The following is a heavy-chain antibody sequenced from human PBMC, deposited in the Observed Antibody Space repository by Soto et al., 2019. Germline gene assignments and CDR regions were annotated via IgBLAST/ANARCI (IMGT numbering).Heavy chain of an antibody. Sequence: SETLSLTCTVSGGSISSYYWSWIRQPPGKGLEWIGYIYYSGSTNYNPSLKSRVTISVDTSKNQFSLKLSSVTAADTAVYYCARFEYGSGSYYNAFDPWGQGTLVTVS. V-gene: IGHV4-59*01. CDR2: IYYSGST. D-gene: IGHD3-10*01. CDR1: GGSISSYY. CDR3: ARFEYGSGSYYNAFDP. J-gene: IGHJ5*02.